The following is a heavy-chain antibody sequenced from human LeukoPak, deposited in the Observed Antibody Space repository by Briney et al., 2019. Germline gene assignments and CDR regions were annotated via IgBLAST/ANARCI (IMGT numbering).Heavy chain of an antibody. D-gene: IGHD2-15*01. CDR2: VYYSGST. CDR3: ARIHRYCSGGACYVLDN. J-gene: IGHJ4*02. V-gene: IGHV4-59*01. CDR1: GGSFSGYY. Sequence: SETLSLTCVVSGGSFSGYYWGWVRQPPGRGLEWIGYVYYSGSTNYNPSFKSRITISVDTSRNQFSLQLSSVTAADTAVYYCARIHRYCSGGACYVLDNWGQGTLVAVSS.